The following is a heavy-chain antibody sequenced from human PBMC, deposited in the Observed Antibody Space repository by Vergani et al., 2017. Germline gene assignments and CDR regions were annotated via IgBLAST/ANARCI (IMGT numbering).Heavy chain of an antibody. Sequence: QLQLQESGPGLVKTSATLSLTCSVSGASIRSSNYYWGWIRQPPGKGLEWIASIYYSGSTYYNPSLKSRVTISVETSKNQFSLKLSSVTAAETAVYFCARHSTVEWLVKLGWIDPWGQGILVTVSS. CDR3: ARHSTVEWLVKLGWIDP. CDR1: GASIRSSNYY. J-gene: IGHJ5*02. CDR2: IYYSGST. D-gene: IGHD6-19*01. V-gene: IGHV4-39*01.